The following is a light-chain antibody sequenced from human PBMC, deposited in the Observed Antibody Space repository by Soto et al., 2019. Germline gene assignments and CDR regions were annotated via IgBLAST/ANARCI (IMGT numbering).Light chain of an antibody. Sequence: EIVMTQSPATLSVSPGERATLSCRASQSVSSNLAWYQQKPGQAPRLLIYGASTRATGIPARFSGSGSGTDFTLTISSLEPEDFAVYYCQQYSNWPLTFGQGTKVEIK. J-gene: IGKJ1*01. V-gene: IGKV3-15*01. CDR3: QQYSNWPLT. CDR2: GAS. CDR1: QSVSSN.